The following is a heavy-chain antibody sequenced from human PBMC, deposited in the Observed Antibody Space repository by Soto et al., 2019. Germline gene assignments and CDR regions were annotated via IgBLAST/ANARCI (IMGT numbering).Heavy chain of an antibody. CDR3: AREVGVTTYYYYGMDV. CDR2: ISAYNGNT. Sequence: ASVKVSCKASGYTFTSYGISWVRQAPGQGLEWMAWISAYNGNTNYAQKLQGRVTMTTDTSTSTAYMELRSLRSDDTAVYYCAREVGVTTYYYYGMDVWGQGNTVTVSS. V-gene: IGHV1-18*01. CDR1: GYTFTSYG. J-gene: IGHJ6*02. D-gene: IGHD4-4*01.